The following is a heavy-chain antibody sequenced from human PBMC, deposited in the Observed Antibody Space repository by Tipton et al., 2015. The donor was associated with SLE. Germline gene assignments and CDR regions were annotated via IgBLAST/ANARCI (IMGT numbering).Heavy chain of an antibody. Sequence: SLRLSCAASGFTFSNYWMHWVRQAPGKGLVWVSRIRSDGSYTDYADSVKGRFTIYRDNAKSALYLQMNSLRAEDTAVYYCARGGGSTDYWGQGTLVTVSS. V-gene: IGHV3-74*01. CDR2: IRSDGSYT. J-gene: IGHJ4*02. CDR1: GFTFSNYW. CDR3: ARGGGSTDY. D-gene: IGHD1-26*01.